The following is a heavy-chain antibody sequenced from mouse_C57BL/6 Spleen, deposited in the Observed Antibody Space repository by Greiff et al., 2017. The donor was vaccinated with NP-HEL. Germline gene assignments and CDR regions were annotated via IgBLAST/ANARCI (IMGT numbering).Heavy chain of an antibody. CDR3: AAAQAKLGYAMDY. CDR1: GYTFTSYW. V-gene: IGHV1-7*01. J-gene: IGHJ4*01. Sequence: QVQLQQSGAELAKPGASVKLSCKASGYTFTSYWMHWVKQRPGQGLEWIGYINPSSGYTKYNQKFKDKATLTVDKSSSTAYMQLSSRTYEDSAVYYCAAAQAKLGYAMDYWGQGTSVTVSS. D-gene: IGHD3-2*02. CDR2: INPSSGYT.